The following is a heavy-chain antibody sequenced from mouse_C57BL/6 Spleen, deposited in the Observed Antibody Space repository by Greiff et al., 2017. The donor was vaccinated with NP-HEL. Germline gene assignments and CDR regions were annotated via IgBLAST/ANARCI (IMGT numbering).Heavy chain of an antibody. D-gene: IGHD1-2*01. CDR2: ISSGGSYT. CDR3: ASITEGFAY. Sequence: DVKLVESGGDLVKPGGSLKLSCAASGFTFSSYGMSWVRQTPDKRLEWVATISSGGSYTYYPDSVKGRFTISRDNAKNTLYLQMSSLKSEDTAMYYCASITEGFAYWGQGTLVTVSA. V-gene: IGHV5-6*02. J-gene: IGHJ3*01. CDR1: GFTFSSYG.